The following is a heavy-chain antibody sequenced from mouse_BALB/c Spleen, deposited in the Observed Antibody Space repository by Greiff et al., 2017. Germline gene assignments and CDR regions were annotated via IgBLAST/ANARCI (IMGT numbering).Heavy chain of an antibody. D-gene: IGHD2-14*01. CDR1: GYSFTGYY. CDR2: IIPGCGNT. CDR3: ARVGYYRYDEGFDY. V-gene: IGHV1-66*01. J-gene: IGHJ2*01. Sequence: QVQLQQSGPELVKPGASVKISCKASGYSFTGYYIHWVKQRPGQGLEWIGWIIPGCGNTKYNEKFKGKATLTVDTSSSTAYMQLSSLTSEDSAVYFCARVGYYRYDEGFDYWGQGTTLTVSS.